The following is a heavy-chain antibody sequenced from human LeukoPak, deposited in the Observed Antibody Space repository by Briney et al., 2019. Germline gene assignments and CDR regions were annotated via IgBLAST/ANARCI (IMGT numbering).Heavy chain of an antibody. V-gene: IGHV3-74*01. CDR2: INSDGSST. CDR1: GFTFSSYW. CDR3: ARDGAQDIVVVVAALEFDY. Sequence: PGGSLRLSCAASGFTFSSYWMHWVRQAPGKGLVWVSRINSDGSSTSYADSVRGRFTISRDNAKNSVYLQMDSLRADDTAVYYCARDGAQDIVVVVAALEFDYWGQGTLVTVSS. D-gene: IGHD2-15*01. J-gene: IGHJ4*02.